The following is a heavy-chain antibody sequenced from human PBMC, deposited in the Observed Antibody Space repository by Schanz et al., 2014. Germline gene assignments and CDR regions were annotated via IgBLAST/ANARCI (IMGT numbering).Heavy chain of an antibody. D-gene: IGHD6-13*01. CDR1: GFTFSNYA. CDR3: TKFEGTSWFGAFY. V-gene: IGHV3-23*01. J-gene: IGHJ4*02. Sequence: LSCAASGFTFSNYAMSWVRQAPGDRLEWVSAISGSGGSTYYADSVKGRFTISRDNVKNTVYLEMKNMRAEDTAIYYCTKFEGTSWFGAFYGGEGTVAAVSS. CDR2: ISGSGGST.